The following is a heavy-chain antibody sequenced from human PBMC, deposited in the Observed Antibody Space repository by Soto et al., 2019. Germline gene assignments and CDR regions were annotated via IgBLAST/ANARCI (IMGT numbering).Heavy chain of an antibody. D-gene: IGHD3-22*01. J-gene: IGHJ4*02. CDR1: GFTFSSYA. Sequence: GGSLRLSCAASGFTFSSYAMSWVRQAPGKGLEWVSAISGSGGSTYYADSVKGRFTISRDNSKNTLYLQMNSLRAEDTAVYYCAKDPITYYYDSSGESTRFDYWGQGTLVTVSS. V-gene: IGHV3-23*01. CDR2: ISGSGGST. CDR3: AKDPITYYYDSSGESTRFDY.